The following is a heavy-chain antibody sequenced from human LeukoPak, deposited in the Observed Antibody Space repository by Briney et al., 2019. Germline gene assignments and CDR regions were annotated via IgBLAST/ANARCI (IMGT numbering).Heavy chain of an antibody. CDR1: GGTFSSYA. Sequence: ASVKVSCKASGGTFSSYAISWVRQAAGQGLEWMGWMNPNSGNTGYAQKFQGRVTMTRNTSISTAYMELSSLRSEDTAVYYCTRHGKHYYGSGSYYSGYYYYYMDVWGKGTTVTISS. V-gene: IGHV1-8*02. D-gene: IGHD3-10*01. J-gene: IGHJ6*03. CDR3: TRHGKHYYGSGSYYSGYYYYYMDV. CDR2: MNPNSGNT.